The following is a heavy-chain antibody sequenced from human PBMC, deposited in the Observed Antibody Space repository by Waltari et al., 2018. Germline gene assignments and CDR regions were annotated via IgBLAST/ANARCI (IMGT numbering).Heavy chain of an antibody. Sequence: EVQLLESGGGLVQPGGSLRLSCAASGFTFSSYAIRWVRPAPGRGLGWVSAIRGSGGSTYYADSVKGRFTISRDKSKNTLYLQMNSLRAEDTAVYYCAKDPNVVVPAPTYGMDVWGQGTTVTVSS. J-gene: IGHJ6*02. CDR3: AKDPNVVVPAPTYGMDV. V-gene: IGHV3-23*01. D-gene: IGHD2-2*01. CDR1: GFTFSSYA. CDR2: IRGSGGST.